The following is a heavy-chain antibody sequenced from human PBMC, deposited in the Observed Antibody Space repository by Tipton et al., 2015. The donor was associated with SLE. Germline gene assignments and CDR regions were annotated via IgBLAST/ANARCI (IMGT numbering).Heavy chain of an antibody. Sequence: TLSLTCTVAGVSIRNYYWTWIRQPPGKGLEWIGYISTDGDSNSHPSLKSRVTMSIDTSENQFSLRLTSVTGAGTAVYYWARRGSYSASTWSFGLWGRGTLVTVSS. V-gene: IGHV4-4*09. CDR2: ISTDGDS. J-gene: IGHJ2*01. CDR3: ARRGSYSASTWSFGL. D-gene: IGHD3-10*01. CDR1: GVSIRNYY.